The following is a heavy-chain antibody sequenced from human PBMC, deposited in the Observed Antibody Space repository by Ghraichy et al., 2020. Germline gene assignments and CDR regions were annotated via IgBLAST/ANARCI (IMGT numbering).Heavy chain of an antibody. Sequence: GESLNISCAASGFTFRNYGMHWVRQAPGKGLEWVAVISFEGNHIYYIDAVKGRFTISRDNSKNTLYLQMSSLRGDDTAVYYCAKVGADSSFRNPYYYGIDMWGQGTTVTVSS. D-gene: IGHD3-10*01. V-gene: IGHV3-30*18. CDR1: GFTFRNYG. CDR3: AKVGADSSFRNPYYYGIDM. CDR2: ISFEGNHI. J-gene: IGHJ6*02.